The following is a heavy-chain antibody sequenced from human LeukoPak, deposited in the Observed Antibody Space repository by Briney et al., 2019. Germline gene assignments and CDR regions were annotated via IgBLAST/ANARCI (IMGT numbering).Heavy chain of an antibody. D-gene: IGHD6-13*01. CDR3: AKDRIAYSSSWDY. J-gene: IGHJ4*02. CDR2: ISYDGSNK. CDR1: GFTFSSYG. V-gene: IGHV3-30*18. Sequence: GRSLRLSCAASGFTFSSYGMHWVRQAPGKGLEWVAVISYDGSNKYYADSVKGRFTISRDNSKNTLYLQMNSLRAEDTAVYYCAKDRIAYSSSWDYWGQGTLVTVSS.